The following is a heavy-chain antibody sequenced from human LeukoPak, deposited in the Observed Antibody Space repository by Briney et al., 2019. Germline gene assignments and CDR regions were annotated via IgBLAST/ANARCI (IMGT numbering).Heavy chain of an antibody. D-gene: IGHD5-18*01. V-gene: IGHV1-2*04. Sequence: GASVKVSCKASGYTFTGYYMHWVRQAPGQGLEWMGWINPNSGGTNYAQKFQGWVTMTRDTSISTAYMELSRLRSDDTAVYYCARGETDTAPNWFDPWGQGTLVTVSS. J-gene: IGHJ5*02. CDR1: GYTFTGYY. CDR2: INPNSGGT. CDR3: ARGETDTAPNWFDP.